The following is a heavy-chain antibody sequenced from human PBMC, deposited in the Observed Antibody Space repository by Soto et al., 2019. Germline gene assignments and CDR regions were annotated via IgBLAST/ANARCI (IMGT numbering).Heavy chain of an antibody. CDR3: LSQRTSVLTQAYFDY. Sequence: SETLSLTCTVSGGSISNSNYCWGWIRQSPGKGLEWIASVYYRGRSYSTSSVKSRVTISVDTSKNQFSLNLNSVTASDTVVYFCLSQRTSVLTQAYFDYGGPGALVTVSS. V-gene: IGHV4-39*01. CDR1: GGSISNSNYC. J-gene: IGHJ4*02. CDR2: VYYRGRS. D-gene: IGHD2-8*01.